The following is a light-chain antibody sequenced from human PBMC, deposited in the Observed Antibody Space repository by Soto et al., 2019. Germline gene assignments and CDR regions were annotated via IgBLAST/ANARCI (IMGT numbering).Light chain of an antibody. J-gene: IGKJ3*01. CDR2: GAS. Sequence: EIVLTQYPGTLSLSPGERATISCRASQSVTSTSLAWYQPKPGQPPRLLIYGASNRATGIPDRFSGSVSGTDFTLTISRLEPEDCTVYDGQQYHSLPTTFGPGTKVDI. CDR1: QSVTSTS. V-gene: IGKV3-20*01. CDR3: QQYHSLPTT.